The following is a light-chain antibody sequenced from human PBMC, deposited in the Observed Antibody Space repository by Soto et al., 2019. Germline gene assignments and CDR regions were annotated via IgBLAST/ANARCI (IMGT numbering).Light chain of an antibody. CDR3: LQYYSYPRT. CDR1: QGISSY. V-gene: IGKV1-8*01. CDR2: AAS. J-gene: IGKJ1*01. Sequence: AIRMTQSPSSLSASTGDRVTITCRASQGISSYLAWYQQKPGKAPKLLIYAASTLQSGVPSRFSGSGSGTDFTLTISCLQSEDFATYYCLQYYSYPRTFGQGPKVDI.